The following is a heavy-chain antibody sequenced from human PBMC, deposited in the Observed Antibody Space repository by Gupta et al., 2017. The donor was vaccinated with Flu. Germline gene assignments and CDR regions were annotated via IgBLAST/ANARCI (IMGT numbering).Heavy chain of an antibody. D-gene: IGHD2-15*01. V-gene: IGHV4-34*01. CDR3: ARGRIGNYYGMDV. Sequence: GLEWIGEINHSGSTNYNPSLKSRVTISVDTSKNQFSLKLSSVTAADTAVYYCARGRIGNYYGMDVWGQGTTVTGSS. CDR2: INHSGST. J-gene: IGHJ6*02.